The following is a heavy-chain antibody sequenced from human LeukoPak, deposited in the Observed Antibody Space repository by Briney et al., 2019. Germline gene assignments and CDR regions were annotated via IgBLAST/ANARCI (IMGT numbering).Heavy chain of an antibody. J-gene: IGHJ5*02. CDR3: ARFDCSGGNCP. Sequence: PGGSLRLSCAVSGFTFSSHAMTWVRQAPGKGLQWVSTITNSGDTTFDADSVKGRFTISRDNSKNSLYLQMNSLRAEDTAFYYCARFDCSGGNCPWGQGTLVTVSS. V-gene: IGHV3-23*01. D-gene: IGHD2-15*01. CDR1: GFTFSSHA. CDR2: ITNSGDTT.